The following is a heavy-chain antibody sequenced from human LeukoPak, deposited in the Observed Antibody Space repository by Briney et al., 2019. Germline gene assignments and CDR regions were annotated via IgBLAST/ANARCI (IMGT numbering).Heavy chain of an antibody. V-gene: IGHV3-7*01. CDR2: IKQDGSEK. CDR1: GFTFSSYW. D-gene: IGHD2-2*01. Sequence: GGSLRLSCAASGFTFSSYWMSWVRQAPGKGLEWVANIKQDGSEKYYVDSVKGRFTISRDNAKNSLYLQMNSLRAEDTAVYYCARDLGVPAAMEGLDYWGQGTLVTVSS. CDR3: ARDLGVPAAMEGLDY. J-gene: IGHJ4*02.